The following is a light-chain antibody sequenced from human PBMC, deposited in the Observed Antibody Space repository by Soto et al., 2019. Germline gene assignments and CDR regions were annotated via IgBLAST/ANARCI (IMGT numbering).Light chain of an antibody. CDR1: SSDVGAYNY. Sequence: QSALTQPASVSGSPGQSITISCTGTSSDVGAYNYVSWYQQHPGKAPKVMIYEVSNRPSGVSNRFSGSKSGNTASLTISGRQAEDAADYYCSSYTLSDTLVFGGGTKLTV. CDR2: EVS. CDR3: SSYTLSDTLV. V-gene: IGLV2-14*03. J-gene: IGLJ2*01.